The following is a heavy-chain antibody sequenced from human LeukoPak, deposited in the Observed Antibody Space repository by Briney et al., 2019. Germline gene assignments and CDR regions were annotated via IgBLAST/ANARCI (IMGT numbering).Heavy chain of an antibody. D-gene: IGHD2-8*01. V-gene: IGHV3-23*01. CDR2: ISRGDDST. Sequence: GGSLRLSCAASGFTFSSYAMSWVRQAPGKGLEWVSTISRGDDSTYYADSVKGRFTISRDNSKNTLYLQMNSLTTEDTAVYYCAKDTVSRMVNDFWGQGTLVTVSS. CDR3: AKDTVSRMVNDF. CDR1: GFTFSSYA. J-gene: IGHJ4*02.